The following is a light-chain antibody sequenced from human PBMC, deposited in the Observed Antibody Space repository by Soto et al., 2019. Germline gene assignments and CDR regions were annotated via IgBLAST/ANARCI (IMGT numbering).Light chain of an antibody. V-gene: IGKV1-5*01. Sequence: DIQMTRSPSTLSASIGDRVTITCRASQSIARGLAWYQQKPGKAPRLLIYDASSLESGVPLRFSGNGSGTEFTLTISSLQPDDLATYYCQQYTLYWTFGQGTKVDIK. CDR1: QSIARG. CDR2: DAS. J-gene: IGKJ1*01. CDR3: QQYTLYWT.